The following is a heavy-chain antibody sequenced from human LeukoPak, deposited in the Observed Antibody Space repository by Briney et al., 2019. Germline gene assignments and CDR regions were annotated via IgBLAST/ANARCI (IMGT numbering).Heavy chain of an antibody. V-gene: IGHV3-7*05. CDR2: INPDGSEK. D-gene: IGHD4/OR15-4a*01. CDR1: GFTFGSSW. CDR3: FGGASSST. J-gene: IGHJ5*02. Sequence: PGGSLSLSCATSGFTFGSSWMFWARQAPGKGLQWVATINPDGSEKYYVDSVRGRFSISRDNAKNFLYLQMTSLRAEDTAVYYCFGGASSSTWGQGTLVTVSS.